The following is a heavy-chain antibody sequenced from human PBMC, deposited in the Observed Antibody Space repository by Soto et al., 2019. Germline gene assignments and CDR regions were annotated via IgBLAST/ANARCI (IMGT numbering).Heavy chain of an antibody. CDR1: GGSISSSNW. D-gene: IGHD3-10*01. CDR2: IYHSGST. Sequence: QVQLQESGPGLVKPSGTLSLTCAVSGGSISSSNWWSWVRQPPGKGLEWIGEIYHSGSTNYNPSLQSRVPRSVDKSRNQFSLKLSSVTAADTALYYCARVRVWFGELTHAFDIWGQGTMVTVSS. CDR3: ARVRVWFGELTHAFDI. J-gene: IGHJ3*02. V-gene: IGHV4-4*02.